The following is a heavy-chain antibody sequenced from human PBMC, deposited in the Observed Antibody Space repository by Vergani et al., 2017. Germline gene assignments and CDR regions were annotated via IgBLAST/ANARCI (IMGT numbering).Heavy chain of an antibody. J-gene: IGHJ4*02. Sequence: EVQLVESGGGQVKPGGSLRLSCAASGFTFSTYTMHWVRQAPGKGLEWVSSISSSSGYIYYADSVKGRFTISRDNAKNSLYLQMNSLRAEDTAVYYCARDQENGSGSYYPVDYWGQGTLVTVSS. CDR2: ISSSSGYI. CDR3: ARDQENGSGSYYPVDY. D-gene: IGHD3-10*01. V-gene: IGHV3-21*01. CDR1: GFTFSTYT.